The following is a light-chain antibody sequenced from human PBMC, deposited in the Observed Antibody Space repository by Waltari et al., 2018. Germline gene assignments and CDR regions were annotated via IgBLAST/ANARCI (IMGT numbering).Light chain of an antibody. CDR3: QQSYRTPPLT. CDR1: QSISGY. Sequence: DIQMTQSPSSLSASVGDRVTITCRASQSISGYLNWYQQKPGKAPKVLIYATSSLQSGVPSRFSGIESGTDFTLTSTSLQPEDFATYYCQQSYRTPPLTFGGGTKVEIK. CDR2: ATS. J-gene: IGKJ4*01. V-gene: IGKV1-39*01.